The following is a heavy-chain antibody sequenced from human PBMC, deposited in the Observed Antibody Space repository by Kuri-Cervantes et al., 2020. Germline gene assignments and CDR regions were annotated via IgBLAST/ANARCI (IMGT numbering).Heavy chain of an antibody. J-gene: IGHJ5*02. CDR3: ARGVASPNWFDP. V-gene: IGHV4-59*01. CDR1: GGSISSYY. D-gene: IGHD2-15*01. CDR2: IYYSGST. Sequence: SETLSLTCTVSGGSISSYYWSWIRQPPGKGLEWIGYIYYSGSTNYNPSLKSRVTISVDTSKNQFSLKLSSVTAADTAVYYCARGVASPNWFDPRGQGTLVTVSS.